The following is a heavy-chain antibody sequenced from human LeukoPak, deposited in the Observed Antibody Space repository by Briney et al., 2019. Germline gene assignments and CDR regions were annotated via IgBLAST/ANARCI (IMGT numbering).Heavy chain of an antibody. J-gene: IGHJ4*02. CDR3: ARYYYDSSGYNVHFDY. D-gene: IGHD3-22*01. Sequence: GGSLRLSCAASGFTLSNYCMSWVSQAQGKGLEWVANIKQDGREKYYVDSVKGRFTISRDNAKNSLYLQMNSLRDEDTAVYYCARYYYDSSGYNVHFDYWGQGTLVTVSS. CDR1: GFTLSNYC. CDR2: IKQDGREK. V-gene: IGHV3-7*05.